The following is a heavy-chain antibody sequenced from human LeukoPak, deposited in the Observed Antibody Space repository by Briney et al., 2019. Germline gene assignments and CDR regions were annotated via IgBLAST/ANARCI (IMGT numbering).Heavy chain of an antibody. CDR3: AKVWAFLEWLLNGFDY. D-gene: IGHD3-3*02. Sequence: PGRSLRLSCAASGFTFSSYAMHWVRQAPGKGLEWVAVISYDGSNKYYADSVRGRFTISRDNSKNTLYLQMNSLRAEDTAVYYCAKVWAFLEWLLNGFDYWGQGTLVTVSS. V-gene: IGHV3-30*04. CDR2: ISYDGSNK. J-gene: IGHJ4*02. CDR1: GFTFSSYA.